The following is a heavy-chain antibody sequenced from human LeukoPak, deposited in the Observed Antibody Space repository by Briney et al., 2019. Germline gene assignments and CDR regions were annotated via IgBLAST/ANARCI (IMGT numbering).Heavy chain of an antibody. CDR2: ISYDGSNR. J-gene: IGHJ5*02. V-gene: IGHV3-30*18. Sequence: GGSLRLSCAASGFTFSSYGMHWVRQAPGKGLEWVAVISYDGSNRDYADSVKGRFTISRDNSKNTLYLQMNSLRAEDTAVYYCAKDRNYYGSGSLSVNWFDPWGQGTLVTVSS. D-gene: IGHD3-10*01. CDR1: GFTFSSYG. CDR3: AKDRNYYGSGSLSVNWFDP.